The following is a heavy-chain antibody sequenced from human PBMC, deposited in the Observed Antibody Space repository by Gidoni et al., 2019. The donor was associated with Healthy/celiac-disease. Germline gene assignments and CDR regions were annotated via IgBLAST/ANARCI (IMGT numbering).Heavy chain of an antibody. CDR2: IIPIFGTA. CDR1: GGTFSSYA. V-gene: IGHV1-69*01. Sequence: QVQLVQSGAEVKKPGSSVKVSCKASGGTFSSYAISWVRQAPGQGPEWMGGIIPIFGTANYAQKFQGRVTITADESTSTAYMELSSLRSEDTAVYYCARDPRRIVATISSYYYGMDVWGQGTTVTVSS. CDR3: ARDPRRIVATISSYYYGMDV. D-gene: IGHD5-12*01. J-gene: IGHJ6*02.